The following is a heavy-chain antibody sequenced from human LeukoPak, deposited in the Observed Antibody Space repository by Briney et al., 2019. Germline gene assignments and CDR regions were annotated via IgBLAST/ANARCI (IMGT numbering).Heavy chain of an antibody. CDR3: ARALPIVVVPAAMRSWFDP. V-gene: IGHV1-2*02. CDR2: INPNSGGT. D-gene: IGHD2-2*01. CDR1: GYTFTGYY. Sequence: ASVTVSCKASGYTFTGYYMHWVRQAPGQGLEWMGWINPNSGGTNYAQKFQGRVTMTRDTSISTAYMELSRLRSDDTAVYYCARALPIVVVPAAMRSWFDPWGQGTLVTVSS. J-gene: IGHJ5*02.